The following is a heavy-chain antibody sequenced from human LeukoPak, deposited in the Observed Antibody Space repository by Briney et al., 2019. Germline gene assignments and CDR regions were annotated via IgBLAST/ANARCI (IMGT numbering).Heavy chain of an antibody. J-gene: IGHJ4*02. D-gene: IGHD6-13*01. V-gene: IGHV4-4*07. CDR3: ARQIASAGTAGFDF. Sequence: TASETLSLTCTVSGGSISSYYWSWIWQPAGKGLEWIGRIYSTGSTNYNPSLKSRVTMSVDTSKNQFSLRLRSVTAADTAVYYCARQIASAGTAGFDFWGQGALVTVSS. CDR2: IYSTGST. CDR1: GGSISSYY.